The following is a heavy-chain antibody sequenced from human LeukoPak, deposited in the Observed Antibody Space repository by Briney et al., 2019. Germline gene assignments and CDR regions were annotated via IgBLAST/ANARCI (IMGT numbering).Heavy chain of an antibody. CDR1: GFTFSSYS. V-gene: IGHV3-48*04. J-gene: IGHJ4*02. CDR2: ISSSSDTI. CDR3: ARDTRYSSTPFYFDC. D-gene: IGHD6-13*01. Sequence: GSLRLSCAASGFTFSSYSMNWVRQAPGKGLEWVSFISSSSDTIYYADSVKGRFTISRDNAENSLYLQMNSLRAEDTAVYYCARDTRYSSTPFYFDCWGQGTLVTVSS.